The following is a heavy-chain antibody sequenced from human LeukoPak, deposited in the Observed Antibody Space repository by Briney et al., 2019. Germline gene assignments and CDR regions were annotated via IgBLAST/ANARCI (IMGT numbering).Heavy chain of an antibody. D-gene: IGHD2-15*01. CDR2: ISASGGNT. CDR3: GRYCSGASCYSGLF. V-gene: IGHV3-23*01. J-gene: IGHJ4*02. CDR1: GLSFSDYF. Sequence: GGSLRLSCAASGLSFSDYFMTWVRRAPGKGLEWVSTISASGGNTYYADSVKGRFTISRDNSKNTLYLQMNSLRAEDTAVYYCGRYCSGASCYSGLFWGQGTLVTVSS.